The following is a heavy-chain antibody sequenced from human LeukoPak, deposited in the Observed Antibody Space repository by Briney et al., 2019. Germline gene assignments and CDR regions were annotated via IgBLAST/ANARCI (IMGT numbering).Heavy chain of an antibody. CDR2: IYYSGST. D-gene: IGHD7-27*01. CDR1: GGSTSSYY. J-gene: IGHJ4*02. V-gene: IGHV4-59*01. CDR3: ARSELGPTSYFDY. Sequence: SETLSLTCTVSGGSTSSYYWSWIRQPPGKGLEWIGYIYYSGSTNYNPSLKSRVTISVDTSKNQFSLKLSSVTAADTAVYYCARSELGPTSYFDYWGQGTLVTVSS.